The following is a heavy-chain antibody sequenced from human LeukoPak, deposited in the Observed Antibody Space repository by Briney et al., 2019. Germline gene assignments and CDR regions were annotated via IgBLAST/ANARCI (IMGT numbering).Heavy chain of an antibody. D-gene: IGHD3-9*01. Sequence: TGGSLRLSCAASGFTFSSYAMSWVRQAPGKGLEWVSAISGSGGSTYYADSVKGRFTISRDNSKNTLYLQMNSLRAEDTAVYYCAKAQPIPYYDILTGLVSYYFDYWGQGTLVTVSS. CDR3: AKAQPIPYYDILTGLVSYYFDY. CDR1: GFTFSSYA. V-gene: IGHV3-23*01. J-gene: IGHJ4*02. CDR2: ISGSGGST.